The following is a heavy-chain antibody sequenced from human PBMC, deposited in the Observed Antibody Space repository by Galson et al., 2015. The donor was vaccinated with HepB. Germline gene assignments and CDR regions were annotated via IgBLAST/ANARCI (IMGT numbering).Heavy chain of an antibody. J-gene: IGHJ4*02. CDR3: ARGQDASGSGYPDY. D-gene: IGHD3-3*01. V-gene: IGHV3-48*01. CDR2: ITSSSSNI. Sequence: SLRLSCAASGFTFSTYSMNWVRQAPGKGLEWISYITSSSSNIYYADSVKGRFTISRDNAKNSLYLQIDSLRAEDTAVYYCARGQDASGSGYPDYLGQGTLCTVSP. CDR1: GFTFSTYS.